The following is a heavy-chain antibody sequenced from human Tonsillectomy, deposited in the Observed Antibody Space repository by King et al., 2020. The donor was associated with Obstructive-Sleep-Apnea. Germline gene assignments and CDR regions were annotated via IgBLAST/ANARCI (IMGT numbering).Heavy chain of an antibody. CDR2: ISSSSSTL. J-gene: IGHJ4*02. CDR1: GFTFSSYS. D-gene: IGHD4-17*01. CDR3: ARDRPTEYYFDY. V-gene: IGHV3-48*04. Sequence: QLVQSGGGLVQPGGSLRLSCAASGFTFSSYSMNWVRQAPGKGLEWVSYISSSSSTLYYADSVKGRFTISRDNAKNSLYLQMNSLRAEDTAVYYCARDRPTEYYFDYWGQGTLVTVSS.